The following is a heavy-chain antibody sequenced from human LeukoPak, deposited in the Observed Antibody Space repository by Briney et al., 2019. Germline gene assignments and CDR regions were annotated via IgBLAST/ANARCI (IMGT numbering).Heavy chain of an antibody. Sequence: SQTLSLTCAISGDSVSNNSAAWNWIRQSPSRGLEWLGRTYYRSKWYNDYAVSVKSRITINPDTSKNRFSLQLKSVTPDDTAVYYCARGAYGSYNWFDPWGQGALVTVSS. J-gene: IGHJ5*02. CDR2: TYYRSKWYN. D-gene: IGHD3-10*01. V-gene: IGHV6-1*01. CDR3: ARGAYGSYNWFDP. CDR1: GDSVSNNSAA.